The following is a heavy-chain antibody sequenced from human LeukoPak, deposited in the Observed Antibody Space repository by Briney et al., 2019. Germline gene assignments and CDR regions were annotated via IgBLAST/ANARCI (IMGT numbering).Heavy chain of an antibody. CDR1: GFTFSTYA. CDR3: ARDKPRAGTGTMGCFHY. J-gene: IGHJ4*02. D-gene: IGHD1-1*01. V-gene: IGHV3-30-3*01. CDR2: ISYDGSNK. Sequence: PGGSLRLSCAASGFTFSTYAIHWVRQAPGKGLEWVAVISYDGSNKDYADSVKGRFTISRDNSKSTQYLQKNSLRADDTAVYYCARDKPRAGTGTMGCFHYWGQGPLVTVSS.